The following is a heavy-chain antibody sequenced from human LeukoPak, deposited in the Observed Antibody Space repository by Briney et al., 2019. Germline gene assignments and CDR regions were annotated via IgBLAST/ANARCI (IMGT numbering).Heavy chain of an antibody. CDR1: GYTFTGYY. CDR2: INPNSGGT. CDR3: ARGGHYDILTGHEY. V-gene: IGHV1-2*06. J-gene: IGHJ4*02. D-gene: IGHD3-9*01. Sequence: GASVKVSCRASGYTFTGYYMHWVRQAPGQGLEWMGRINPNSGGTNYAQKFQGRVTMTRDTSISTAYMELSRLRSDDTAVYYCARGGHYDILTGHEYWGQGTLVTVSS.